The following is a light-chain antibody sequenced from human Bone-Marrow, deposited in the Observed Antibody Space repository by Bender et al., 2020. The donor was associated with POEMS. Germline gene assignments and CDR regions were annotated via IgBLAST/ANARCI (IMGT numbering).Light chain of an antibody. J-gene: IGLJ3*02. CDR2: AVT. CDR1: NSDVGIYNL. CDR3: CSYASSSAFWV. V-gene: IGLV2-23*02. Sequence: QSALTQPASVSGSPGQSITISCTGTNSDVGIYNLVSWFQQYPGTAPKLIIYAVTERPSGVSNRFSGSKSGNTASLTISGLQAEDEADYYCCSYASSSAFWVFGGGTKLTVL.